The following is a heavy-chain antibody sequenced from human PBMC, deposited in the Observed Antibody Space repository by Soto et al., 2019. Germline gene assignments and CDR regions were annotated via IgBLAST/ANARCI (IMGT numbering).Heavy chain of an antibody. D-gene: IGHD4-17*01. J-gene: IGHJ4*02. CDR2: MNPNSGNT. Sequence: QVQLVQSGAEVKKPGASVKVSCKASGYTFTSYDINWVRQATGQGLEWMGWMNPNSGNTGYAQKFQGRVTMTRNTSISTAYMELSSLRSEDTAVYYCASLRQSNNYGDYVQDFDYWGQGTLVTVSS. CDR1: GYTFTSYD. V-gene: IGHV1-8*01. CDR3: ASLRQSNNYGDYVQDFDY.